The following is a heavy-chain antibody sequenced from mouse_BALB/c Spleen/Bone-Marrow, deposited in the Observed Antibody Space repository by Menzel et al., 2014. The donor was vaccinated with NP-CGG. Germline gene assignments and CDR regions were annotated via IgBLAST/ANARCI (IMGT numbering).Heavy chain of an antibody. Sequence: EVKLVESGGGLVKSGGSLKLSCAASGFTFNNYGMSWVRQTPEKRLEWVATISGGGSYTFYPDSVKGRFTIARGNAKNDLSLQLSSLRSEDTALYYCARHAYYDQTEVSFVYWGQGTLVTVSA. CDR3: ARHAYYDQTEVSFVY. CDR1: GFTFNNYG. J-gene: IGHJ3*01. CDR2: ISGGGSYT. V-gene: IGHV5-9-2*01. D-gene: IGHD2-4*01.